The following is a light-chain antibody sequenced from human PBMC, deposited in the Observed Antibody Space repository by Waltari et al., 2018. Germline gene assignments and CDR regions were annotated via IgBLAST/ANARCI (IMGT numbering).Light chain of an antibody. CDR3: QQYYSYPWT. CDR1: QGISSY. Sequence: AIRMTQSPSSFSASTGDRVTITCRASQGISSYLAWYQQKPGKAPKRLIYAASTWQSGVPSRFSGSGSGTDFTLTISCLQSEDFATYYCQQYYSYPWTFGQGTKVEIK. CDR2: AAS. J-gene: IGKJ1*01. V-gene: IGKV1-8*01.